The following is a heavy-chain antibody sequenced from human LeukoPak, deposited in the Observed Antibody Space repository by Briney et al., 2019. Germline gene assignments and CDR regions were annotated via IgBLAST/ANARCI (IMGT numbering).Heavy chain of an antibody. CDR3: SRETSHFDY. V-gene: IGHV6-1*01. J-gene: IGHJ4*02. CDR2: TYYRSKRYN. Sequence: PSQSLSLTCVISLDSVSSNSAAWNWIRQSPSRSLECLGRTYYRSKRYNDYAVSVKSRITIKPDTSKNQYLLQLNSAPPEDTAVYYCSRETSHFDYWAQGTLVTVSS. CDR1: LDSVSSNSAA.